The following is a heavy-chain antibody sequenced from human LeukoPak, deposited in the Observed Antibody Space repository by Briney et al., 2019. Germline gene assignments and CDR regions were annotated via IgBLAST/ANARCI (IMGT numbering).Heavy chain of an antibody. Sequence: SQTLSLTCAISGDSVSSNSVAWNWIRQSPSRGPEWLGRTFYRSNWYDDYAASVKSRITINPDTSKNQFSLHLKSVTPEDTAVYYCAREVAGTWAFDIWGQGTRVTVSS. CDR2: TFYRSNWYD. J-gene: IGHJ3*02. V-gene: IGHV6-1*01. CDR3: AREVAGTWAFDI. D-gene: IGHD6-19*01. CDR1: GDSVSSNSVA.